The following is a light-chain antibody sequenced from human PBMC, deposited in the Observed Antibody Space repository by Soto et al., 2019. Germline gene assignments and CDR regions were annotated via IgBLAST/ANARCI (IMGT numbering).Light chain of an antibody. CDR2: AAS. Sequence: IQTTHSPSSISASVGDILTMTSRASQSISSYLNWYQQKPGKAPKLLIYAASTLQSGVPSRFSGSGSGAEFTLTISSLQPEDFATYYCQQSYTTSWTFGQGTKVDIK. J-gene: IGKJ1*01. V-gene: IGKV1-39*01. CDR3: QQSYTTSWT. CDR1: QSISSY.